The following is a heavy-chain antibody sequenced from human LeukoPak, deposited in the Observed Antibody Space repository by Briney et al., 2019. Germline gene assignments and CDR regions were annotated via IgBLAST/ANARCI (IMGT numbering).Heavy chain of an antibody. CDR3: ATTGLLWFGELTSLQV. D-gene: IGHD3-10*01. CDR1: GYTFTSYG. CDR2: ISAYNGNT. V-gene: IGHV1-18*01. Sequence: ASVKVSCKASGYTFTSYGISWVRQAPGQGLEWVGWISAYNGNTNYAQKLQGRVTMTTDTSTSTAYMELRSLRSDDTAVYYCATTGLLWFGELTSLQVWGQGTTVTVSS. J-gene: IGHJ6*02.